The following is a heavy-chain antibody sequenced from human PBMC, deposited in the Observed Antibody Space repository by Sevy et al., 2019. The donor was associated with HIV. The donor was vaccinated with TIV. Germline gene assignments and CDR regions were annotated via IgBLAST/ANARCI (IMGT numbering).Heavy chain of an antibody. CDR2: INHSGST. CDR3: ARGRHYYDSSGYLYYYYYYGMDV. D-gene: IGHD3-22*01. V-gene: IGHV4-34*01. J-gene: IGHJ6*02. CDR1: GGSFSGYY. Sequence: SETLSLTCAVYGGSFSGYYWSWIRQPPGKGLEWIGEINHSGSTNYNPSLKSRVTISVDTSKNQFSLKLSSVTAADTAVYYCARGRHYYDSSGYLYYYYYYGMDVWGQRTTVTVSS.